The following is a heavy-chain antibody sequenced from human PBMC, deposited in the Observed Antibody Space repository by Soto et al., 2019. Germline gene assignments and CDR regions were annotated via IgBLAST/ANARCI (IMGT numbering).Heavy chain of an antibody. CDR2: IYPSGGSA. V-gene: IGHV1-46*01. J-gene: IGHJ4*02. CDR1: GYTFTSYY. CDR3: ARLHSETPPCYFDC. Sequence: ASVKVSCKASGYTFTSYYMHWVRQAPGQGLEWMGVIYPSGGSANYAQKFQGRVTMTRDTSTSTDYMEVSSLRSEDTAVYYCARLHSETPPCYFDCWGQGTLVTVSS. D-gene: IGHD1-26*01.